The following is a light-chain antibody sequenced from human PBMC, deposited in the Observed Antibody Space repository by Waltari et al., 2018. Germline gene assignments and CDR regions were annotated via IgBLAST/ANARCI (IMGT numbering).Light chain of an antibody. Sequence: QSVLTQPPSVSGAPGQRVTIPCTVRSSNIGSDFDVHWYRQLPGAAPTLLIYGHNHPPPGLPARFSCCKTPTSASPAISGLQAEDEDDYYCQSYVRGLSGWVFGGRTKLTVL. V-gene: IGLV1-40*01. J-gene: IGLJ3*02. CDR1: SSNIGSDFD. CDR2: GHN. CDR3: QSYVRGLSGWV.